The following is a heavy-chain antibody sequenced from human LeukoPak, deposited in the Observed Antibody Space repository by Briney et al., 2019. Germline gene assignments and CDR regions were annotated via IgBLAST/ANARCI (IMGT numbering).Heavy chain of an antibody. CDR3: ARRRRGDWFDP. D-gene: IGHD3-16*01. CDR2: IYYSGST. Sequence: PSETLSLTCTVPGGSISSSNHYWGWIRQPPGKGLEWIGSIYYSGSTYYNSSLKSRVTIFVDTSKKQFSLKLSSVTAADTAVYYCARRRRGDWFDPWGQGILVTVSS. V-gene: IGHV4-39*01. J-gene: IGHJ5*02. CDR1: GGSISSSNHY.